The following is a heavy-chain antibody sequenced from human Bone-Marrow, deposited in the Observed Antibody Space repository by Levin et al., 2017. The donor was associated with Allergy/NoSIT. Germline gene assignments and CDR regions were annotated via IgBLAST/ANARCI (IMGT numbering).Heavy chain of an antibody. Sequence: GGSLRLSCAASGFTFGNFGMSWVRQAPGRGLEWVAVVSYDGWDEYYADSVKGRFTISRDNSKNTVYLQMNSLRTEDTALYYCAKVKRGINNYYYSLDVWGQGTTVSVS. J-gene: IGHJ6*02. D-gene: IGHD3-10*01. CDR1: GFTFGNFG. CDR2: VSYDGWDE. CDR3: AKVKRGINNYYYSLDV. V-gene: IGHV3-30*18.